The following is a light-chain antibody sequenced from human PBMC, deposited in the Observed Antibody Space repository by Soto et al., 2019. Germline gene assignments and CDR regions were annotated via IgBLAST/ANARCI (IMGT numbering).Light chain of an antibody. CDR2: EGS. Sequence: QSALTQPASVSGSPGQSITISCTGTSSDVGSYNLVSWYQQHPGKAPKLMIYEGSKRPSGVSNRSSGSKSGNTASLTISGLQAEDEADYYCCSYAGSVVLGGGTKLTVL. J-gene: IGLJ2*01. V-gene: IGLV2-23*01. CDR3: CSYAGSVV. CDR1: SSDVGSYNL.